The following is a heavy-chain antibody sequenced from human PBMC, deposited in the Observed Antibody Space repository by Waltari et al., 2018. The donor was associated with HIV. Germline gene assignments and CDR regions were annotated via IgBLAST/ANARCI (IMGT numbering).Heavy chain of an antibody. J-gene: IGHJ6*02. CDR1: VGNFNAYS. D-gene: IGHD5-18*01. V-gene: IGHV1-69*01. CDR2: VIPMYEIS. CDR3: ASCRGSSYFCGLDL. Sequence: QVQLVQSGAEVKKPGSSVKVPCKTSVGNFNAYSFSWVRQAPGQRLEWMGGVIPMYEISKSAQNFQDRVTIIADESTRTVAVELRNLTSDDTAVYFCASCRGSSYFCGLDLWGHGTTVIVSS.